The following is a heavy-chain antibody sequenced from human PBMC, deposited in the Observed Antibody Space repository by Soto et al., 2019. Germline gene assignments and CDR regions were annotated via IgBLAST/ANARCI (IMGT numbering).Heavy chain of an antibody. CDR1: GYTFTYRY. J-gene: IGHJ1*01. CDR3: AQGDSRYFQH. D-gene: IGHD2-21*02. CDR2: ITPFNGNT. V-gene: IGHV1-45*02. Sequence: SVKVSCKASGYTFTYRYLHWGRQAPGQALEWMGWITPFNGNTNYAQKFQDRVTITRDRSMSTAYMELSSLRSEDTAMYYCAQGDSRYFQHWGQGTLVTVSS.